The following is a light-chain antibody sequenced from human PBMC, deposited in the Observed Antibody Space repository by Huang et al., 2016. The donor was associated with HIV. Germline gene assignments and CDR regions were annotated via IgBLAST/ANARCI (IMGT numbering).Light chain of an antibody. J-gene: IGKJ2*01. Sequence: EIVLTQSPATLSLSPGERATLPCRASQSVGSYLAWYQQRPGRAPRLLLYDASNRATGIPARFSGSGSGTDFTLTISSLEPEDFGVYYCQQRNNWPPFTFGQGTKLEI. CDR2: DAS. CDR1: QSVGSY. CDR3: QQRNNWPPFT. V-gene: IGKV3-11*01.